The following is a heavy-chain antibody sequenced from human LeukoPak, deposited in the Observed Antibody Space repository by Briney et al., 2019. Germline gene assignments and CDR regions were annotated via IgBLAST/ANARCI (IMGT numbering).Heavy chain of an antibody. J-gene: IGHJ4*02. CDR3: ARGSRGYSGYYSY. Sequence: SETLSLTCTVSGGSISSSSYYWGWIRQPPGKGLEWIGSIYYSGSTYYNPSLKSRVTISVDTSKNQFSLKLSSVTAADTAVYYCARGSRGYSGYYSYWGQGTLVTVSS. V-gene: IGHV4-39*07. CDR1: GGSISSSSYY. CDR2: IYYSGST. D-gene: IGHD5-12*01.